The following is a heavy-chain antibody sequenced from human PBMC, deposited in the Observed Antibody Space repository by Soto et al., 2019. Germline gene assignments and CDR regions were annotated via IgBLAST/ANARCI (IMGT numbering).Heavy chain of an antibody. CDR3: AGDYGDYIYYYYGMDV. J-gene: IGHJ6*02. Sequence: GSLRLSCAASGFTFSSYAMSWVRQAPGKGLEWVSAISGSGGSTYYADSVKGRFTISRDNSKNTLYLQMNSLRAEDTAVYYCAGDYGDYIYYYYGMDVWGQGTTVTVSS. CDR2: ISGSGGST. D-gene: IGHD4-17*01. V-gene: IGHV3-23*01. CDR1: GFTFSSYA.